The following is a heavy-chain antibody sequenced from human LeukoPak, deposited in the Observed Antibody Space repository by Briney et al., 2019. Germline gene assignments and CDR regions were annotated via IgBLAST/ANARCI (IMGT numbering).Heavy chain of an antibody. D-gene: IGHD3-16*01. V-gene: IGHV3-7*01. J-gene: IGHJ3*02. CDR3: VRYYDPPVGDAFDI. CDR2: INPDGSEK. Sequence: GGSLRLSCAASGFRLGSDWMSWVRQAPGKGLEWVANINPDGSEKYYVDSVKGRFTISRDNDKNSLYLRLNSLRADDTAVYYCVRYYDPPVGDAFDIWGRGTLVTVSS. CDR1: GFRLGSDW.